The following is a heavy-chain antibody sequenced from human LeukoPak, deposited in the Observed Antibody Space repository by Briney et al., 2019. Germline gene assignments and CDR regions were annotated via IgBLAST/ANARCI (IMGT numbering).Heavy chain of an antibody. Sequence: GASVKVSCKVSGYTLTELSMHWVRQAPGKGLEWMGGFDPEDGETIYAQKFQGRVTMTEDTSTDTAYMELSSLRSEDTAVYYCTTGGGSGSYYTHLDYWGQGTLVTVSS. CDR2: FDPEDGET. D-gene: IGHD3-10*01. V-gene: IGHV1-24*01. J-gene: IGHJ4*02. CDR1: GYTLTELS. CDR3: TTGGGSGSYYTHLDY.